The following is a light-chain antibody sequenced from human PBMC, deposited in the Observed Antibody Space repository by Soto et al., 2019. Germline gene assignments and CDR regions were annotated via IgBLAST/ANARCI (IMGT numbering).Light chain of an antibody. CDR3: QQYNNWPPIT. Sequence: EIVLTQSPATLYVSPGERATLSCRASQSVSIKLAWYQQKLGQAPRLLIYDTSTRATGIPARFSGSGSGTEFTLTISSLQSEDFAVYYCQQYNNWPPITFGQGTRLEI. CDR1: QSVSIK. CDR2: DTS. J-gene: IGKJ5*01. V-gene: IGKV3-15*01.